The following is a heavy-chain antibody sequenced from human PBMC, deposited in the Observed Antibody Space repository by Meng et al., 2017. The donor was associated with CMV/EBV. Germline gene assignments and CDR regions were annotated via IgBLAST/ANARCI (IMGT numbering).Heavy chain of an antibody. Sequence: HVQLQWSGQGLVKPSQTLSLTCTVSSGSISRGYYYWSLIRQPPGKGLEWIGYIYYSGSTYYNPSLKSRVTISVDTSKNQFSLKLSSVTAADTAVYYCARVTSRVAGAFDYWGQGTLVTVSS. CDR2: IYYSGST. D-gene: IGHD1-14*01. J-gene: IGHJ4*02. CDR1: SGSISRGYYY. CDR3: ARVTSRVAGAFDY. V-gene: IGHV4-30-4*08.